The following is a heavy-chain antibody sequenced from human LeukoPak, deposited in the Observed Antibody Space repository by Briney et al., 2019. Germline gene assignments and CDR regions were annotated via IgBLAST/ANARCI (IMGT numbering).Heavy chain of an antibody. V-gene: IGHV3-30-3*01. D-gene: IGHD1-26*01. CDR2: ISYDGSNK. J-gene: IGHJ4*02. CDR1: GFTFSSYA. CDR3: AKDKGIVGAYNCFDY. Sequence: GRSLRLSCAASGFTFSSYAMHWVRQAPGKGLEWVAVISYDGSNKYYADSVKGRFTISRDNSKNTLYLEMSSLRPEDTALYFCAKDKGIVGAYNCFDYWGQGTLVTVSS.